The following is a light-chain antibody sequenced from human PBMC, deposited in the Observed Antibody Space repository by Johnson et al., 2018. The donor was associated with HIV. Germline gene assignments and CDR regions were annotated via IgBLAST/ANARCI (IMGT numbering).Light chain of an antibody. CDR3: GTWDSSLSAEV. J-gene: IGLJ1*01. CDR2: ENN. Sequence: QSVLTQAPSVSAAPGQKVTISCSGSSSNIGNNYVSWYQQLPGTAPKLLIYENNKRPSGIPDRFSGSKSGTSATLGITGLQTGDEAYYYCGTWDSSLSAEVFGTGTKVTVL. V-gene: IGLV1-51*02. CDR1: SSNIGNNY.